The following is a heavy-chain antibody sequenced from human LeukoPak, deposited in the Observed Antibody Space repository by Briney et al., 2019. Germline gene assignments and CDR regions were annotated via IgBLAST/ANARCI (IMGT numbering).Heavy chain of an antibody. Sequence: GGSLRLSCAASGFTFSSYSMNWVRQAPGKGLEWVSSISSSSSYIYYADSVKGRFIISRDNAKNSLYLQLNSLTVEDTGLYFCARPSRCASGNNFCYSWYDPWGQGTLVIVSS. CDR3: ARPSRCASGNNFCYSWYDP. D-gene: IGHD2-2*02. CDR1: GFTFSSYS. CDR2: ISSSSSYI. V-gene: IGHV3-21*04. J-gene: IGHJ5*02.